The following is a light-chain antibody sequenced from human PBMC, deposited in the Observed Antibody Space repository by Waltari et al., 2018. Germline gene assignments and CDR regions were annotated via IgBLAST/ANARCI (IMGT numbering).Light chain of an antibody. Sequence: QTVVTQEPSLSVSPGGTVTLTCALSSGSLSTTSYATWYQQTPGQAPHTLVYKANARSSGGPDRFSGSILGNTAALTITGAQADDESDYYCALYMGSGIWVFGGGTRLTVL. J-gene: IGLJ3*02. CDR1: SGSLSTTSY. CDR3: ALYMGSGIWV. CDR2: KAN. V-gene: IGLV8-61*01.